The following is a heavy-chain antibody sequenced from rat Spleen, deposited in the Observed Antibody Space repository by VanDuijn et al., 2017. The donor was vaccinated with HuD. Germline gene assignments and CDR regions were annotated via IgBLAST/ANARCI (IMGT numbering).Heavy chain of an antibody. D-gene: IGHD4-2*01. CDR3: ARDRTGPFDY. V-gene: IGHV2S63*01. J-gene: IGHJ2*01. Sequence: EVQLKESGPGLVQPSQTLSLTCTVSGFSLTDYSVHWVRQPPGKGLEWMGVIWNIGSTRYNPGFKSRLSISRDTAKSLVFLKRNSLQTEDTATYYCARDRTGPFDYWGQGVVVTVSS. CDR2: IWNIGST. CDR1: GFSLTDYS.